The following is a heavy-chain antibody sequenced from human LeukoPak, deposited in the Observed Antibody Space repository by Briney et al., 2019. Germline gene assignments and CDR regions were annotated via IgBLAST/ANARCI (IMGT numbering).Heavy chain of an antibody. V-gene: IGHV3-66*01. CDR1: GFTVSSNY. Sequence: PGGSLRLSCAASGFTVSSNYMSWVRQAPGKGLEWVSVIYSGGSTYYADSVKGRFTISRDNSKNTLYLQMNSLRAEDTAVYYCARGGFMITFGGPIDYWGQGTLVTVSS. CDR3: ARGGFMITFGGPIDY. D-gene: IGHD3-16*01. CDR2: IYSGGST. J-gene: IGHJ4*02.